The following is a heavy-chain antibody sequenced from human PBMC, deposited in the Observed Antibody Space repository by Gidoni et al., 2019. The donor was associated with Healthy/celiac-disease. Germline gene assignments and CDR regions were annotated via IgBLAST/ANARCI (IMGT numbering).Heavy chain of an antibody. J-gene: IGHJ4*02. D-gene: IGHD3-3*01. Sequence: QVQLQQWGAGLLKPSETLSLTCAVYGWSFSGYYWSWIRQPPGKGLEWIGEIKHSGSTNYTPSLKSRVTISVDTSKNQFSLKLSSVTAADTAVYYCARGYFWSGYDYWGQGTLVTVSS. V-gene: IGHV4-34*01. CDR2: IKHSGST. CDR1: GWSFSGYY. CDR3: ARGYFWSGYDY.